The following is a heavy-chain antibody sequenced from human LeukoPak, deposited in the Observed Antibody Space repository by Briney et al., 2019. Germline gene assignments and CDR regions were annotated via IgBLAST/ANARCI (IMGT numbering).Heavy chain of an antibody. V-gene: IGHV4-34*01. D-gene: IGHD3-16*02. CDR2: INHSGST. CDR3: ARHGGPHYVWGSYRSGWYFDY. J-gene: IGHJ4*02. Sequence: SETLSLTCAVYGGSFSGYYWSWIRQPPGKGLEWIGEINHSGSTNYNPSLKSRVTISVDTSKNQFSLKLSSVTAADTAVYYCARHGGPHYVWGSYRSGWYFDYWGQGTLVTVSS. CDR1: GGSFSGYY.